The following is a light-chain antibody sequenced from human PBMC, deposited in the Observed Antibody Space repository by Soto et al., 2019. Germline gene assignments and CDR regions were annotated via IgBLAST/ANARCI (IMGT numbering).Light chain of an antibody. J-gene: IGKJ5*01. V-gene: IGKV3-20*01. Sequence: VLTQSPGTLSLSQGESATLSCRASQIVGGDTLAWFQQRTGQAPRLVIYGVSNRAAGIPDRLSGSGSGTDLTLTVSRLEPEDFAMYYCQQYHWAPDTFGQGTRLEIK. CDR1: QIVGGDT. CDR2: GVS. CDR3: QQYHWAPDT.